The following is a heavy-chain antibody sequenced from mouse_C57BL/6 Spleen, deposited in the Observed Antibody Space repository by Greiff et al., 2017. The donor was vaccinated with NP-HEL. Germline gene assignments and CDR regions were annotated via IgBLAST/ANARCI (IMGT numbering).Heavy chain of an antibody. CDR1: GYAFSSSW. J-gene: IGHJ2*01. V-gene: IGHV1-82*01. CDR2: IYPGDGDT. D-gene: IGHD2-14*01. Sequence: QVQLQQSGPELVKPGASVKISCKASGYAFSSSWMNWVKQRPGKGLEWIGRIYPGDGDTNYNGKFKGKATLTADKSSSTAYMQLSSLTSEDSAVYFCARSQGNFDYRGQGTTLTVSS. CDR3: ARSQGNFDY.